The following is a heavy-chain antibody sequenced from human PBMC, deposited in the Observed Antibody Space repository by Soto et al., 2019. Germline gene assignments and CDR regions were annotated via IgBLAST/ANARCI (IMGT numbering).Heavy chain of an antibody. J-gene: IGHJ5*01. Sequence: CSVKGAFKASAGAFGTFALSWVREAPGQALYWLRGIIAIYGKAHYAQIFKGRVTISADASTDTGYMEVTSLTSADTAVYFCASQDPPRDRYCTSYSCYDGWFESWGQGTLVNVYS. CDR1: AGAFGTFA. V-gene: IGHV1-69*13. CDR2: IIAIYGKA. D-gene: IGHD2-8*01. CDR3: ASQDPPRDRYCTSYSCYDGWFES.